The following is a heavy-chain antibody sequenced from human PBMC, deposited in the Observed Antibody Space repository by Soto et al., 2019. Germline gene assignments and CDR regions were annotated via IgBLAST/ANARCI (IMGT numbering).Heavy chain of an antibody. CDR3: AKGPEQLVHGVFDY. V-gene: IGHV3-23*01. CDR2: IDVGGGGT. Sequence: GGSLRLSCAASGFTLSSCVMSWVRQAPGKGLEWVSGIDVGGGGTYYADSVKGRFTISRDNSKNTLYLQTNSLRADDTAVYYCAKGPEQLVHGVFDYWGQGTLVTVSS. J-gene: IGHJ4*02. CDR1: GFTLSSCV. D-gene: IGHD6-6*01.